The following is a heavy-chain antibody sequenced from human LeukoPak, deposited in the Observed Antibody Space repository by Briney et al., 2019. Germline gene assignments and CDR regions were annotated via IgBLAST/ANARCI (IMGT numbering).Heavy chain of an antibody. Sequence: QSGGSLRLSCAASGFTFSSYAMSWVRQAPGKGLEWVSVISGSGDTTNYADSVKGRFTISRDNSKNTLYLQMNSLRAEDTAVYYCAPAPMIVVGYWGQGTLVTVSS. D-gene: IGHD3-22*01. CDR3: APAPMIVVGY. J-gene: IGHJ4*02. CDR2: ISGSGDTT. V-gene: IGHV3-23*01. CDR1: GFTFSSYA.